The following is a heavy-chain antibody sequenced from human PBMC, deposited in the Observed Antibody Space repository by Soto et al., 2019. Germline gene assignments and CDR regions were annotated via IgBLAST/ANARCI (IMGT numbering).Heavy chain of an antibody. D-gene: IGHD3-22*01. Sequence: GAPVKVSCKASGYTFTSYGISWVRQAPGQGLKWMGWISAYNGNTNYAQKLQGRVTMTTDTSTSTAYMELRRLRSDDMAVYYCARVLFSSYYYDSSGYYPNWCDRWGQGTLVTVSS. CDR1: GYTFTSYG. V-gene: IGHV1-18*03. J-gene: IGHJ5*02. CDR2: ISAYNGNT. CDR3: ARVLFSSYYYDSSGYYPNWCDR.